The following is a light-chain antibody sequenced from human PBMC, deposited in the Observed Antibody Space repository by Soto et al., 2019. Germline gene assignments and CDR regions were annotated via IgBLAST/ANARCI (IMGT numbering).Light chain of an antibody. CDR1: QSVITY. V-gene: IGKV1-39*01. CDR3: QQYGSSGT. J-gene: IGKJ1*01. Sequence: DIQMTQSPSSLSASVGDRVTVTCRASQSVITYLNWYQQKPGKAPTLLISGASSLQSGVPSRFSGSGSGTDFTLTISRLEPEDFAVYYCQQYGSSGTFGQGTKVEIK. CDR2: GAS.